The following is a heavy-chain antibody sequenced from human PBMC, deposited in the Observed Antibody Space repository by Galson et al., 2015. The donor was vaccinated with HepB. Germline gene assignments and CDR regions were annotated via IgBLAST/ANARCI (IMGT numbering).Heavy chain of an antibody. V-gene: IGHV3-23*01. Sequence: SLRLSCAASGLTFSSYAMSWVRQAPGKGLEWVSGISGSGGKTYSADSVKGRFTISRDNSKNTLFLQMNSLRADDTAVYYCAKDPGSGFTGFFDYWGQGTLVTVSS. CDR1: GLTFSSYA. CDR2: ISGSGGKT. D-gene: IGHD2-15*01. J-gene: IGHJ4*02. CDR3: AKDPGSGFTGFFDY.